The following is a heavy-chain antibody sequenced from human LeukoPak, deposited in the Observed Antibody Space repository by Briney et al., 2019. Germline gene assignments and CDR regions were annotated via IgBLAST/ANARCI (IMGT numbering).Heavy chain of an antibody. CDR3: ARGRITMVRGVPYFDY. D-gene: IGHD3-10*01. Sequence: GGPLRLSCAASGFTFSGYYMSWIRQAPGKGLEWVSYISSSSSYTNYADSVKGRFTISRDNAKNSLYLQMNSLRAEDTAVYYCARGRITMVRGVPYFDYWGQGTLVTVSS. V-gene: IGHV3-11*06. CDR2: ISSSSSYT. CDR1: GFTFSGYY. J-gene: IGHJ4*02.